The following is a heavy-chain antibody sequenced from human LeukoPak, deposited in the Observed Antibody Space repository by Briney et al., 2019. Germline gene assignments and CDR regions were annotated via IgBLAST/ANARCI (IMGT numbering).Heavy chain of an antibody. V-gene: IGHV3-30*03. CDR3: ARGVVGATTGWYFDL. J-gene: IGHJ2*01. Sequence: PGRSLRLSCAASGFTFSSYGMHWVRQAPGKGLEWVAVISYDGSNKYYADSVKGRFTISRDNFKNTLYLHVNRLRAEDTTVYYCARGVVGATTGWYFDLWGRGTLVTVSS. D-gene: IGHD1-26*01. CDR1: GFTFSSYG. CDR2: ISYDGSNK.